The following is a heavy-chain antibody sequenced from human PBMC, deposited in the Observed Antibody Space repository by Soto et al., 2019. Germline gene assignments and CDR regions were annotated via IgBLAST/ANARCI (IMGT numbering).Heavy chain of an antibody. Sequence: EESLSLSCAASGFTFISYSMNWVRQAPGKGLEWVSSISRSGSYIYYADSVKGRFTISRDNAENSLYLQRNILRVEDTAVYYCARTLLIAAVGRGRDVFDIWGQWTIVTVSS. D-gene: IGHD6-13*01. CDR1: GFTFISYS. J-gene: IGHJ3*02. CDR2: ISRSGSYI. CDR3: ARTLLIAAVGRGRDVFDI. V-gene: IGHV3-21*01.